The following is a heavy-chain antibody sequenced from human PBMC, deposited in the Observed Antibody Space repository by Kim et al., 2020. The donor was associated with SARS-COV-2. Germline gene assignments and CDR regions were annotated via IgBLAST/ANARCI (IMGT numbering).Heavy chain of an antibody. V-gene: IGHV1-69*02. CDR1: GGTFSSYT. Sequence: SVKVSCKASGGTFSSYTISWVRQAPGQGLEWMGRIIPIFGIANYAQKFQGRVTITADKSTSTAYMELSSLRSEDTAVYYCARTLAAVAYGMDVWGQGTTVTVSS. D-gene: IGHD6-13*01. CDR2: IIPIFGIA. CDR3: ARTLAAVAYGMDV. J-gene: IGHJ6*02.